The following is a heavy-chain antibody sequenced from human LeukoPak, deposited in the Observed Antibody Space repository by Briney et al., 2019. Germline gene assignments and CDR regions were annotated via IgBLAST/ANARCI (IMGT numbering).Heavy chain of an antibody. J-gene: IGHJ4*02. CDR3: ARVGATMDFDY. Sequence: ETLSLTCTVSGGSISSGDYYWSWIRQPPGKGLEWVANIKQDGSEKYYVDSVKGRFTISRDNAKNSLYLQMNSLRAEDTAVYCCARVGATMDFDYWGQGTLVTVSS. CDR1: GGSISSGDYY. D-gene: IGHD1-26*01. V-gene: IGHV3-7*03. CDR2: IKQDGSEK.